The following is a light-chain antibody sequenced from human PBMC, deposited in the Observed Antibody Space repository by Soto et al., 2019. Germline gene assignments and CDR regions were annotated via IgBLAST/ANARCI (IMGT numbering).Light chain of an antibody. CDR1: SSNIGSNH. V-gene: IGLV1-47*02. J-gene: IGLJ3*02. CDR3: TARDDRLRGWM. CDR2: DNS. Sequence: QTVVTQPPSASGTPGQRVTISCSGSSSNIGSNHVHWYQHLPGTAPKLLISDNSQRPSGVPDRFSGSRSGTSASLAISGLRSEDEADYYCTARDDRLRGWMFGGGTKLTVL.